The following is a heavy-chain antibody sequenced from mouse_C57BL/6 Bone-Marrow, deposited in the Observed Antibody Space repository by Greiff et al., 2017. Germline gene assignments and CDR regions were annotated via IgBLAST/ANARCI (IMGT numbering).Heavy chain of an antibody. J-gene: IGHJ2*01. Sequence: VQLQESGAELVMPGASVKLSCKASGYTFTSYWMHWVKQRPGQGLEWIGEIDPSDSYTNYNQKFKGKSTLTVDKSSSTAYMQRSSLTSEDSAVYFCARGYDGYYVGYWGQGTTLTVSS. D-gene: IGHD2-3*01. CDR1: GYTFTSYW. V-gene: IGHV1-69*01. CDR2: IDPSDSYT. CDR3: ARGYDGYYVGY.